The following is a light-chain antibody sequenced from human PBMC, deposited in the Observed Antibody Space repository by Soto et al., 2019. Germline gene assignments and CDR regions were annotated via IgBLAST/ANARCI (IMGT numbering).Light chain of an antibody. J-gene: IGKJ2*01. Sequence: DIQMTQSPSSLSASVGDSVTITCRASQNINNYFSWYQHKPGKAPKLLIYAASNLQSGVPSSFSGSRSGTEFTLTISRLYPEDFATYYCQQSYSMPQTFGQGTKLEI. CDR1: QNINNY. CDR2: AAS. V-gene: IGKV1-39*01. CDR3: QQSYSMPQT.